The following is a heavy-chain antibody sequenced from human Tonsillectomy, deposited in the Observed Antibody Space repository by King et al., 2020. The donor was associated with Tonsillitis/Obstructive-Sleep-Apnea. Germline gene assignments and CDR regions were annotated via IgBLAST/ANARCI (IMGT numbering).Heavy chain of an antibody. CDR2: IKQDGGEK. CDR1: GFTFSSYW. V-gene: IGHV3-7*01. J-gene: IGHJ6*03. D-gene: IGHD3-10*01. Sequence: VQLVESGGGLVQPGGSLRLSCAASGFTFSSYWMSWVRQAPGRGLEWVANIKQDGGEKYYVDSVKGRFIISRDNAKNSLYLQMNSLRAEDTAVYYCAREGVIDYYSYYIDVWDKGTSVTVSS. CDR3: AREGVIDYYSYYIDV.